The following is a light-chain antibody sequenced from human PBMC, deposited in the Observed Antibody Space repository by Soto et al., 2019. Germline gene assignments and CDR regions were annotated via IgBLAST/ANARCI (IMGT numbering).Light chain of an antibody. J-gene: IGLJ1*01. CDR2: EVS. Sequence: QSVLTQPPSASGSPGQSVTISCTGTSSDVGGYNYVSWYQQHPGKAPKLMIYEVSKRPSGVPDRFSGSKSGNTASLTVSGLQAEDEADYCCSSYAGSNAYVFGTGTKLTVL. V-gene: IGLV2-8*01. CDR1: SSDVGGYNY. CDR3: SSYAGSNAYV.